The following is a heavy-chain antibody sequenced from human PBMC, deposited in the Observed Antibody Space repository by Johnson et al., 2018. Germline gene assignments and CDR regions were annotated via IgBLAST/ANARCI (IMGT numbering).Heavy chain of an antibody. V-gene: IGHV3-33*01. J-gene: IGHJ6*02. Sequence: QVQLLESGGGVVQPGRSLRLSCAASGFTFSSYGMHWVRQAPGKGLEWVAVIWYDGSNKYYADSVKGRFIISRDNSKKTRYLQMNSLRAGDTAVYYCARAESSPHYGMDVWGQGTTVTVSS. CDR1: GFTFSSYG. CDR3: ARAESSPHYGMDV. CDR2: IWYDGSNK. D-gene: IGHD6-13*01.